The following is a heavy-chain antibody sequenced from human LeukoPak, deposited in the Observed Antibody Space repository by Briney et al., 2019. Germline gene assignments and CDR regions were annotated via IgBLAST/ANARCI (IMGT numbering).Heavy chain of an antibody. V-gene: IGHV1-69*05. J-gene: IGHJ4*02. Sequence: SVKVSCKASGGTFSSYAISWVRQAPGQGLEWMGGIIPIFGTANYAQKFQGRVTITTDESTSTAYMELGSLRSEDTAVYYCARPDFSGFDWGFDFWGQGTLITVSS. D-gene: IGHD5-12*01. CDR3: ARPDFSGFDWGFDF. CDR2: IIPIFGTA. CDR1: GGTFSSYA.